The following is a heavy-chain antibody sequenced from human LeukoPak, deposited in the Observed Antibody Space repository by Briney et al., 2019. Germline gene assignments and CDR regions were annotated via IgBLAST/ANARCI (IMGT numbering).Heavy chain of an antibody. J-gene: IGHJ4*02. D-gene: IGHD1-26*01. Sequence: GESLRLSCAASGFTFSSYWMSWVRQAPGKGLEWVANIKQDGSERYYVDSVRGRFTISRDNAKNSLYLQMNSLRAEDTAVYYCARGLGYYYFDYWGQGTLVTVSS. CDR1: GFTFSSYW. CDR2: IKQDGSER. V-gene: IGHV3-7*01. CDR3: ARGLGYYYFDY.